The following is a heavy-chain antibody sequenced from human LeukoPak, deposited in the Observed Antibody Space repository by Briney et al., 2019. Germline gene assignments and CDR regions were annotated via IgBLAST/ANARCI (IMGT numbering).Heavy chain of an antibody. V-gene: IGHV3-64D*09. J-gene: IGHJ6*02. Sequence: GGSLRLSCSASGFTFSSYAMHWVRQAPGKGLEYVSAISSNGGSTYHADSVKGRFTISRDNSKNTLYLQMSSLRAEDTAVYYCVKAVGAKGDYYYYYGTDVWGQGTTVTVSS. D-gene: IGHD1-26*01. CDR3: VKAVGAKGDYYYYYGTDV. CDR1: GFTFSSYA. CDR2: ISSNGGST.